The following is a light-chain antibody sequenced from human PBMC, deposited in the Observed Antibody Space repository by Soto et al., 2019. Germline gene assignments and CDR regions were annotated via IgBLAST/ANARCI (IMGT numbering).Light chain of an antibody. CDR2: GAS. CDR3: QKYNNAPLP. Sequence: DIQMTQSPSSMSASVGDRVTITCRASQGITSYLAWYQQKPGKVPKLLIYGASTLQSGVPSRFSGSGSGTDFTLTISSLQPEDVATYYCQKYNNAPLPFGGGTKAAIK. J-gene: IGKJ4*01. V-gene: IGKV1-27*01. CDR1: QGITSY.